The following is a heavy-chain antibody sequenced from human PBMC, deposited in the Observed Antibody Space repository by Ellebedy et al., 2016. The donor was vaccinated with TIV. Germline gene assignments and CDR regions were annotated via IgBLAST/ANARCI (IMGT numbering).Heavy chain of an antibody. Sequence: SETLSLTXAVYGGSFSGYYWSWIRQPPGKGLEWIGEINHSGSTNYNPSLKSRVTISVDTSKNQFSLKLSSVTAADTAVYYCARRKKYCSGGSCYSSGFDPWGQGTLVTVSS. CDR3: ARRKKYCSGGSCYSSGFDP. CDR1: GGSFSGYY. J-gene: IGHJ5*02. V-gene: IGHV4-34*01. CDR2: INHSGST. D-gene: IGHD2-15*01.